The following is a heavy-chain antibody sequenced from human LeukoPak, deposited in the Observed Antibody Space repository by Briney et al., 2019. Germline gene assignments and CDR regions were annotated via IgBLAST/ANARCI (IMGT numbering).Heavy chain of an antibody. CDR1: GGSFSCYY. CDR2: INHSGST. J-gene: IGHJ4*02. V-gene: IGHV4-34*01. D-gene: IGHD6-13*01. CDR3: ARDGTAGDSSLRPCFDY. Sequence: SETLSLTCAVYGGSFSCYYWNWIRQPPGKGLEWIGEINHSGSTNCKPSLKSRVTISVDTSKNQFSLRLTSVTAADTAVYYCARDGTAGDSSLRPCFDYWGQGALVTVSS.